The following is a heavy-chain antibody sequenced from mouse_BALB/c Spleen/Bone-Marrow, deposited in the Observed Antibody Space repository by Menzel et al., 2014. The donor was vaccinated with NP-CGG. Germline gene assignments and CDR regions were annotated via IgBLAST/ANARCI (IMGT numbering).Heavy chain of an antibody. D-gene: IGHD4-1*01. CDR1: GFTFSSFG. Sequence: ESGGGLVQPGGSRKLPCAASGFTFSSFGMHWVRQAPEKGLEWVAYISSGSSTIYYADTVKGRFTVSRDNPKNTLFLQMTSLRSEDTAMYYCTRGGNWDDFDYWGQGTTLTVSS. CDR2: ISSGSSTI. V-gene: IGHV5-17*02. J-gene: IGHJ2*01. CDR3: TRGGNWDDFDY.